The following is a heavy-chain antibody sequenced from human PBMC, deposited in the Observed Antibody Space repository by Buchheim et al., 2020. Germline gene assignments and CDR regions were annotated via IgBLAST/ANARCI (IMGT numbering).Heavy chain of an antibody. CDR3: AKDQNIAVSENYYYAMDV. D-gene: IGHD6-19*01. CDR2: ISGSGGST. CDR1: GFTFSSYA. Sequence: EVQLLESGGGLVQPGGSLRLSCAASGFTFSSYAMSWVRQAPGKGLEWVSVISGSGGSTYYADSVKGRFTISRDNSKSNPYLQMNSLRAEDTAVYYCAKDQNIAVSENYYYAMDVWGQGTT. J-gene: IGHJ6*02. V-gene: IGHV3-23*01.